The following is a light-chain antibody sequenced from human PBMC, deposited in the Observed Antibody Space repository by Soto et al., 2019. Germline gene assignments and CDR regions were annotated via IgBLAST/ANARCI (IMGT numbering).Light chain of an antibody. CDR2: EVS. J-gene: IGLJ1*01. CDR1: TSDVGGYNY. Sequence: QSVLTQPASVSGSPGQSITISCTGTTSDVGGYNYVTWYQQYPGQAPKIIIYEVSKRPPGVSNRFSGSKSGNTASLTVSGLQAEDEGDYFCCSYTTSRTVVFGIGTKLTVL. CDR3: CSYTTSRTVV. V-gene: IGLV2-14*01.